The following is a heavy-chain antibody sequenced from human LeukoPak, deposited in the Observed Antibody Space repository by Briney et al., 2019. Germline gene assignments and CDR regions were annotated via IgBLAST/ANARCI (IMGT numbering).Heavy chain of an antibody. CDR1: GFTFSSYA. D-gene: IGHD3-3*01. CDR3: ANEPRYYDFWSGYSS. J-gene: IGHJ3*01. Sequence: PGGSLRLSCAAPGFTFSSYAMSWVRQAPGKGLEWVSAISGSGGSTYYADSVKGRFTISRDNSKNTLYLQMNSLRAEDTAVYYCANEPRYYDFWSGYSSWGQGTMVTVSS. CDR2: ISGSGGST. V-gene: IGHV3-23*01.